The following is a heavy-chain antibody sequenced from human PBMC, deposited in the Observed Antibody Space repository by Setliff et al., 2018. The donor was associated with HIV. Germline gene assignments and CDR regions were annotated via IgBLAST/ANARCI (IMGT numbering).Heavy chain of an antibody. CDR3: ASSGIAARLEYFHH. CDR2: IKQDGSEK. V-gene: IGHV3-7*01. D-gene: IGHD6-6*01. J-gene: IGHJ1*01. CDR1: GFTFDRYW. Sequence: PGGSLRLSCAASGFTFDRYWMHWVRQAPGKGLEWVANIKQDGSEKYYVDSVKGRFTISRDNAKNSLYLQMDSLRAEDTAVYYCASSGIAARLEYFHHWGQGSLVTVSS.